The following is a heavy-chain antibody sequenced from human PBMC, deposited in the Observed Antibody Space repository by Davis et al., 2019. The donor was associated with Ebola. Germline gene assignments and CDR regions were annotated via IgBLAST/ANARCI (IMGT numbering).Heavy chain of an antibody. CDR3: ARDRIVVVPAAIFYDYYGMDV. D-gene: IGHD2-2*02. CDR2: ISSSSSYI. V-gene: IGHV3-21*04. Sequence: GESLKISCAASGFTFSSYSMNWVRQAPGKGLEWVSSISSSSSYIYYADSVKGRFTISRDNAKNSLYLQMNSLRAEDTAVYYCARDRIVVVPAAIFYDYYGMDVWGQGTTVTVSS. J-gene: IGHJ6*02. CDR1: GFTFSSYS.